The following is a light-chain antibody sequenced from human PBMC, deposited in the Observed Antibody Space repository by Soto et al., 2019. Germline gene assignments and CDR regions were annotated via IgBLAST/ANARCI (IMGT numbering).Light chain of an antibody. CDR3: QQYNNWPPWT. CDR2: GAS. Sequence: EIVLTQSPATLSLSPGASATLSCRASQSVSSYLAWYQQKPGQAPRLLIYGASTRATGIPARFSGSGSGTEFTLTISSLQSEDFAVYYCQQYNNWPPWTFGQGTKVDIK. J-gene: IGKJ1*01. CDR1: QSVSSY. V-gene: IGKV3-15*01.